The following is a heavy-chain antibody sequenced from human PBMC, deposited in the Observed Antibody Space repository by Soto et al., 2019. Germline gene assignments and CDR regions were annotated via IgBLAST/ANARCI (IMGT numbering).Heavy chain of an antibody. J-gene: IGHJ4*02. D-gene: IGHD2-15*01. Sequence: GASVKVSCKASGGTFSSYAISWVRQAPGQGLEWMGGIIPIFGTANYAQKFQGRVTITADESTSTAYMELSSLRSEDTAVYYCARVPPGPDGGPVDYWGQGTLVTVSS. CDR1: GGTFSSYA. V-gene: IGHV1-69*13. CDR2: IIPIFGTA. CDR3: ARVPPGPDGGPVDY.